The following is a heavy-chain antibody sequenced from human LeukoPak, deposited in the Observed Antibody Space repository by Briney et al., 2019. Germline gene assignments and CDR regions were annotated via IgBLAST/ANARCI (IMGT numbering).Heavy chain of an antibody. CDR2: IYYSGST. Sequence: SETLSLTCTVSGGSISSYYWSWIRQPPGKGLEWIGYIYYSGSTNYNPSPKSRVTISVDTSKNQFSLKLSSVTAADTAVYYCARGGHSSGWYAGYFQHWGQGTLVTVSS. J-gene: IGHJ1*01. V-gene: IGHV4-59*01. D-gene: IGHD6-19*01. CDR1: GGSISSYY. CDR3: ARGGHSSGWYAGYFQH.